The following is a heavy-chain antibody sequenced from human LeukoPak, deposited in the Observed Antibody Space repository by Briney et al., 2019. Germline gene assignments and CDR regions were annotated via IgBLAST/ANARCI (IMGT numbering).Heavy chain of an antibody. CDR2: ISSSSSYI. V-gene: IGHV3-21*01. J-gene: IGHJ5*02. CDR1: GFTFSSYS. D-gene: IGHD4-17*01. Sequence: GGSLRLSCAASGFTFSSYSMNWVRQAPGKGLEWVSSISSSSSYIYYADSVKGRFTISRDNAKNSLYLQMNSLRAEDTAVYYCARDPKTTVVTRGWFDPWGQGTLVTVSS. CDR3: ARDPKTTVVTRGWFDP.